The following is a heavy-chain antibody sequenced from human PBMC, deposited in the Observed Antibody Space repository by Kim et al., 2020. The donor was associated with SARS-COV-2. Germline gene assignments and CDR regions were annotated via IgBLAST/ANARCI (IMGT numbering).Heavy chain of an antibody. J-gene: IGHJ4*02. D-gene: IGHD6-13*01. Sequence: YAQKFQGRVTMTEDTSTDTAYMELSSLRSEDTAVYYCATAAYSSSWCPDYWGQGTLVTVSS. V-gene: IGHV1-24*01. CDR3: ATAAYSSSWCPDY.